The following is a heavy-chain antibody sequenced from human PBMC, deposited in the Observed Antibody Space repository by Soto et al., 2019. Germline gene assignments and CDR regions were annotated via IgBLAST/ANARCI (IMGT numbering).Heavy chain of an antibody. CDR2: IIPIFGTA. D-gene: IGHD6-13*01. V-gene: IGHV1-69*13. CDR1: GGTFSSYA. Sequence: SVKVSCEASGGTFSSYAISWVRQAPGQGLEWMGGIIPIFGTANYAQKFQGRVTITADESTRTAYMELSSLRSEDTAVYYCARGGIAAAGTLYYYYGMDVWGQGTTVTVSS. J-gene: IGHJ6*02. CDR3: ARGGIAAAGTLYYYYGMDV.